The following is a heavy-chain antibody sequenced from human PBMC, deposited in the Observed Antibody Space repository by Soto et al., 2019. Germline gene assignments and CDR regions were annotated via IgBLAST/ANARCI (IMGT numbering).Heavy chain of an antibody. D-gene: IGHD6-19*01. Sequence: QVQLQESGPGLVKPSETLSLTCTVSGGSVSSGSYYWSWIRQPPGKGLEWIGYIYYSGSTNYNPSLNSRVTISVDTSTNQFSLQLSSVTAADTAVYYCARGIEGWYQGRYYYGMDVWGQGTTVTVSS. CDR3: ARGIEGWYQGRYYYGMDV. J-gene: IGHJ6*02. CDR2: IYYSGST. CDR1: GGSVSSGSYY. V-gene: IGHV4-61*01.